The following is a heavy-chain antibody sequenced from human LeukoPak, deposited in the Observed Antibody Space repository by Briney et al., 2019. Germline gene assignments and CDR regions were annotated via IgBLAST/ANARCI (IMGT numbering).Heavy chain of an antibody. D-gene: IGHD1-26*01. CDR2: INPDGSST. CDR3: AKGVAADY. Sequence: GGSLRLSCVASGFTFSDYWMHWVRQAAGKGLVWVSRINPDGSSTDYADSVKGRFTISRDNSKNTLYLQMNSLRAEDTAVYYCAKGVAADYWGQGTLVTVSS. V-gene: IGHV3-74*01. J-gene: IGHJ4*02. CDR1: GFTFSDYW.